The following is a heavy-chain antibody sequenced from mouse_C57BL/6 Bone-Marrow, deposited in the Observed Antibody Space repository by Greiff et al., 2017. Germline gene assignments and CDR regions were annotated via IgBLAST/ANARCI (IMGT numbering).Heavy chain of an antibody. Sequence: LQQSGAELVRPGSSVKLSCKDSYFAFMASAMHWVKQRPGHGLEWIGSFTMYSDATEYSENFKGKATLTANTYSSTAYMELSSLTSEDSAVYYWARPPPDSSGYSLKAYWGQGTLVTVSA. J-gene: IGHJ3*01. CDR3: ARPPPDSSGYSLKAY. D-gene: IGHD3-2*02. CDR1: YFAFMASA. V-gene: IGHV1-49*01. CDR2: FTMYSDAT.